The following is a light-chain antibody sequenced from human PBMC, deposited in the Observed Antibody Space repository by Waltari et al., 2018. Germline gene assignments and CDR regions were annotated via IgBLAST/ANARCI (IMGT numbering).Light chain of an antibody. CDR1: PDISNY. CDR2: DAA. CDR3: QQYDNLPLT. V-gene: IGKV1-33*01. Sequence: DIQMTQSPSPLSASVGDRVTITCQASPDISNYLNWYQQKPGKAPKTLIYDAANLQTGGPSRFSGSGSATDFTFTISSLQPEDFATYYCQQYDNLPLTFGGGTKVEMK. J-gene: IGKJ4*01.